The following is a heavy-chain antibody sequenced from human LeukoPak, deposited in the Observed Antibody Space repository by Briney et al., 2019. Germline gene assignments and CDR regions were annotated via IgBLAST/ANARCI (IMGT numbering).Heavy chain of an antibody. D-gene: IGHD3-9*01. V-gene: IGHV4-34*01. CDR2: INHRGST. CDR3: ARGRYFKSPRYFDWLLSNWFDP. CDR1: GGSFSGYY. Sequence: PSETLSLTCAVYGGSFSGYYWSRIRQPPGKGLEWIGEINHRGSTNYNPSLKSRVTISVDTSKNQFSLKLSSVTAADTAVYYCARGRYFKSPRYFDWLLSNWFDPWGQGTLVTVSS. J-gene: IGHJ5*02.